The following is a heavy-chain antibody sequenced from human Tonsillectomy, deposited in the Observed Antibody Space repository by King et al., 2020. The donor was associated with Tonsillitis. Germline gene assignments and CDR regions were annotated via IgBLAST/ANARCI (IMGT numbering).Heavy chain of an antibody. CDR3: ARGVADDSSSWYYFDF. CDR1: GASIRTGDYY. D-gene: IGHD6-13*01. J-gene: IGHJ4*02. CDR2: IYYSGAT. V-gene: IGHV4-30-4*08. Sequence: QLQESGPGLVKPSQTLSLTCSDSGASIRTGDYYWSWLRQAPGKGLEWIGYIYYSGATYFTPSLRSRVTISLHTSKTQFSLNVTSVTAADTAGYFWARGVADDSSSWYYFDFWGQGKLVTVSS.